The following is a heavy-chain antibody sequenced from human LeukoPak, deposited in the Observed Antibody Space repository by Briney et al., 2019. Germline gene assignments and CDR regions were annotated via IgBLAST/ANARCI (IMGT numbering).Heavy chain of an antibody. V-gene: IGHV4-59*01. CDR3: ARGLSWGPYYFDY. D-gene: IGHD4/OR15-4a*01. J-gene: IGHJ4*02. CDR2: IYYTGST. Sequence: SETLSLTCTVSGGSISTYYWSWIRQPPGTGREWIGYIYYTGSTNYNPPLKSRVTISVDASKNQFSLKLNSMTAADTALYYCARGLSWGPYYFDYWGQGTLVTVSS. CDR1: GGSISTYY.